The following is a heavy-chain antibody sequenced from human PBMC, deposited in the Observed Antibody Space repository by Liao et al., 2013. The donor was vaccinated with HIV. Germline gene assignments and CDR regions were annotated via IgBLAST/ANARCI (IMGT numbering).Heavy chain of an antibody. J-gene: IGHJ5*02. Sequence: QLQESGPGLVKPSQTLSLTCTVSGGSISSGSYYWSWIRQPAGKGLEWIGRIYTSGSTNYNPSLKSRVTISVDTSKNQFSLKLSSVTAADTAVYYCARDRGYCSGGSCYSWFDPLGPGNPGHRLL. D-gene: IGHD2-15*01. CDR1: GGSISSGSYY. CDR3: ARDRGYCSGGSCYSWFDP. CDR2: IYTSGST. V-gene: IGHV4-61*02.